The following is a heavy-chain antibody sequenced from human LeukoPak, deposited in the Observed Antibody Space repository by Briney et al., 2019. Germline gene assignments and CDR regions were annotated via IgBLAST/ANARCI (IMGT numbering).Heavy chain of an antibody. J-gene: IGHJ4*02. D-gene: IGHD3-10*01. Sequence: KPSETLSLTCTVSGGSISSSPYYWSWIRQPPGKGLEWIGYIYYSGSTYYNPSLKSRVTISVDTSKNQFSLKLSSVTAADTAVYYCARSVIWFGELLPGPHFDYWGQGTLVTVSS. CDR2: IYYSGST. CDR3: ARSVIWFGELLPGPHFDY. CDR1: GGSISSSPYY. V-gene: IGHV4-30-4*08.